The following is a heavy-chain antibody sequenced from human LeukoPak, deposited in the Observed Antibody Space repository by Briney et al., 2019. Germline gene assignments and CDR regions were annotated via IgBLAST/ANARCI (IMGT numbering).Heavy chain of an antibody. Sequence: PARSLRLSCAASRFTFSSYSMNWVRQAPGKGLEWVSYISSSSSTIYYADSVKGRFTISRDNAKNSLYLQMNSLRAEDTAVYYCAKGLPEYFQHWGQGTLVTVSS. V-gene: IGHV3-48*04. J-gene: IGHJ1*01. CDR1: RFTFSSYS. CDR2: ISSSSSTI. CDR3: AKGLPEYFQH.